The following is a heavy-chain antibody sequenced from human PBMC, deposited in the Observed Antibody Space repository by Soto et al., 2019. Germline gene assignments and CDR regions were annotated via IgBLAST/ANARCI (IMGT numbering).Heavy chain of an antibody. CDR1: GGSISSGGYY. CDR2: IYYSGST. J-gene: IGHJ6*02. D-gene: IGHD2-2*02. Sequence: KPSETLSLTCTVSGGSISSGGYYWGWIRQPPGKGLEWIGSIYYSGSTYYNPSLKSRVTISVDTSKNQFSLKLSSVTAADTAVYYCARHCSGVVVVPAAICYGMDVWGQGTTVTVSS. CDR3: ARHCSGVVVVPAAICYGMDV. V-gene: IGHV4-39*01.